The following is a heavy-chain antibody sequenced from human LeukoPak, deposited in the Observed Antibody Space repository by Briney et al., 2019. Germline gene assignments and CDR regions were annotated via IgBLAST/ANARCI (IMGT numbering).Heavy chain of an antibody. CDR1: GFTFSNYA. V-gene: IGHV3-30*02. CDR3: AELGITMIGGV. D-gene: IGHD3-10*02. J-gene: IGHJ6*04. CDR2: IRYDGSSA. Sequence: GGSLRLSCAASGFTFSNYAMHWVRQAPGKGLEWVAYIRYDGSSAYYADFVKGRFTISRDNSKNTLYLQMHSLRAEDTAVYYCAELGITMIGGVWGKGTTVTISS.